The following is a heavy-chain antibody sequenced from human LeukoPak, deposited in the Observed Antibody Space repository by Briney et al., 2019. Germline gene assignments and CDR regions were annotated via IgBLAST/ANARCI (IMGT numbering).Heavy chain of an antibody. D-gene: IGHD3-10*01. J-gene: IGHJ4*02. Sequence: GGSLRLSCTASGFTFSSYSIHWVRQAPGKGLEWVALISFDGKKTDYADSVKGRFTFSRDNSKNTVSLQMSDLRAEDTAMYYCARQYGSGSYVHFDYWGQGTLVTVSS. V-gene: IGHV3-30*04. CDR2: ISFDGKKT. CDR3: ARQYGSGSYVHFDY. CDR1: GFTFSSYS.